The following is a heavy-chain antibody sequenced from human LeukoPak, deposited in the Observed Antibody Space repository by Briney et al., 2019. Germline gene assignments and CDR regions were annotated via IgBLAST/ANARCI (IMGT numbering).Heavy chain of an antibody. Sequence: GESLKISCKGSTDIFSNYWIGWVRQMPGKGLEWMGIIYPGDSDTRYSPSFQGQVTISADKSISTAFLQWSGLKASDTAMYYCARPLVATNAFDIWGQGTMVTVSS. D-gene: IGHD5-12*01. CDR3: ARPLVATNAFDI. CDR2: IYPGDSDT. J-gene: IGHJ3*02. V-gene: IGHV5-51*01. CDR1: TDIFSNYW.